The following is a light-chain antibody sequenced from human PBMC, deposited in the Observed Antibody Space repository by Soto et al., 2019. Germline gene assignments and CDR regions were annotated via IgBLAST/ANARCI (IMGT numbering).Light chain of an antibody. CDR1: QSISNN. CDR2: GAS. J-gene: IGKJ1*01. CDR3: QNYNNWPLT. Sequence: DIEMTQSPSTLSVSIGDRATISCRASQSISNNLAWYQQKPGKAPRLLIYGASTWQTGIPARFSGSGSGTDFTLTISSLQSEDIAVYYCQNYNNWPLTFGQGTKVEIK. V-gene: IGKV3-15*01.